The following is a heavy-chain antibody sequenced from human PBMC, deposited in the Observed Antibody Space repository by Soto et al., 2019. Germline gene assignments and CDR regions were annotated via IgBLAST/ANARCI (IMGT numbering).Heavy chain of an antibody. J-gene: IGHJ4*02. D-gene: IGHD6-13*01. CDR1: GGTFSSYA. Sequence: QVQLVQSGAEVKKPGSSVKVSCKASGGTFSSYAISWVRQAPGQGLEWMGGIIPIFGTANYAQKFQGRVTITADESTSTAYMELSSLRSEDSAVYYCARYRNPVFIAAAGLFDYWGPGILVTGSS. CDR2: IIPIFGTA. V-gene: IGHV1-69*01. CDR3: ARYRNPVFIAAAGLFDY.